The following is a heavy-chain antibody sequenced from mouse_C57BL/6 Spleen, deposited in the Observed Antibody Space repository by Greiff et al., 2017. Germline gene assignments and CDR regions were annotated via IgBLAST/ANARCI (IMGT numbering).Heavy chain of an antibody. CDR1: GYTFTSYW. Sequence: QVQLQQSGAELVRPGSSVKLSCKASGYTFTSYWMHWVKQRPIQGLEWIGNIDPSDSETHYNQKFKDKATLTVDKSSSTAYMQLSSLTSEDSAVYYCARPSFYWYFDVWGTGTTVTVSS. CDR3: ARPSFYWYFDV. D-gene: IGHD6-1*01. J-gene: IGHJ1*03. V-gene: IGHV1-52*01. CDR2: IDPSDSET.